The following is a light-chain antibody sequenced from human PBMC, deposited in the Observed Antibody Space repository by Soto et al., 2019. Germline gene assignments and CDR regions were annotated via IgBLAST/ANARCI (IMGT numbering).Light chain of an antibody. J-gene: IGLJ3*02. Sequence: QSVLTQPPSASGTPGQRVTISCSGSSSNIGSNTVNWYQQLPGTAPKLLIYSNNQRPSGVPDRFSGSQSGTSACLAISGLQSEDEAGYYCAAWDDSLWVFGGGTKLTVL. CDR2: SNN. V-gene: IGLV1-44*01. CDR1: SSNIGSNT. CDR3: AAWDDSLWV.